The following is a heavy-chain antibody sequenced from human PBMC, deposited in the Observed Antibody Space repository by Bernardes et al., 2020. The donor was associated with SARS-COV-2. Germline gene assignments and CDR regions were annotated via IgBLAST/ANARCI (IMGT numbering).Heavy chain of an antibody. CDR2: IYYSGRT. J-gene: IGHJ5*02. CDR1: GGSISSSSYY. V-gene: IGHV4-39*01. D-gene: IGHD3-10*01. CDR3: ARGMVRGNWFDP. Sequence: TLSLTCTVSGGSISSSSYYWGWMRQPPGQGLERIGSIYYSGRTYYNSSLKSRVTILVDTSKNQFSLKLSSVTAADTAVYYCARGMVRGNWFDPWGQGTLVTVSS.